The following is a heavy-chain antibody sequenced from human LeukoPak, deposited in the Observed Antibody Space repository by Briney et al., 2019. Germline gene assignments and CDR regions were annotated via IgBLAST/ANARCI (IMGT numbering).Heavy chain of an antibody. D-gene: IGHD3-16*02. CDR3: ARRQILRLGELSLRGAFDI. V-gene: IGHV4-30-2*01. J-gene: IGHJ3*02. CDR2: IYHSGST. Sequence: PSQTLSLTCAVSGGSISSGGYSWSWIRQPPGKGLEWIGYIYHSGSTYYNPSLKSRVTISVDRSKNQFSLKLSSVTAADTAVYYCARRQILRLGELSLRGAFDIWGQGTMVTVSS. CDR1: GGSISSGGYS.